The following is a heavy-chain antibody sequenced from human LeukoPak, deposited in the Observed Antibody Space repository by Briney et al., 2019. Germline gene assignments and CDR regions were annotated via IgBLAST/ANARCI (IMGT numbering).Heavy chain of an antibody. V-gene: IGHV1-69*04. CDR3: AREEMATIHLTLPLSY. CDR2: IIPILGIA. J-gene: IGHJ4*02. CDR1: GGTFSSYA. Sequence: GASVKVSCKASGGTFSSYAISWVRQAPGQGLEWMGRIIPILGIANYAQKFQGRVTITADKSTSTAYMELSSLRSEDTAVYYCAREEMATIHLTLPLSYWGQGTLVTVSS. D-gene: IGHD5-24*01.